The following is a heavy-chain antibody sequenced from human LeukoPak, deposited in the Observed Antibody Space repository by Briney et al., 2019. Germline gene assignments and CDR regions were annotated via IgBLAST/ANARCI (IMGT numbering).Heavy chain of an antibody. J-gene: IGHJ4*02. CDR3: ARDGDTAMSLWGY. V-gene: IGHV3-66*01. D-gene: IGHD5-18*01. CDR1: GFTVSSNY. Sequence: GGSLRLSCAASGFTVSSNYMSWVRQAPGKGLEWVSVIYSGGSTYYADSVKGRFTISRDNSKNTLYLQMNSLRAEDTAVYYCARDGDTAMSLWGYWGQGTLVTVSS. CDR2: IYSGGST.